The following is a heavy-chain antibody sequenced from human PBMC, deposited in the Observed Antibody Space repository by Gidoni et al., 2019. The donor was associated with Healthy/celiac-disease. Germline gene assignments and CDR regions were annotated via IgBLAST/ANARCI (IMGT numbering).Heavy chain of an antibody. D-gene: IGHD6-13*01. V-gene: IGHV4-39*01. J-gene: IGHJ5*02. CDR3: ARLTWEGSSCPNWFDP. CDR1: GGSISSRSYY. CDR2: IYYSGST. Sequence: QLQLQESGPGLVKPSETLSLTCTVSGGSISSRSYYWGWIRQPPGKGLEWIGSIYYSGSTYYNTSLKSRVTISVETSKNQFSLKLSSVTAADTAVYYCARLTWEGSSCPNWFDPWGQGTLVTVSS.